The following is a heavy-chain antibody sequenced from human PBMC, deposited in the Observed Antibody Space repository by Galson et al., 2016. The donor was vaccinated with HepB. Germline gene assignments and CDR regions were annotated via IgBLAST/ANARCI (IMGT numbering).Heavy chain of an antibody. CDR3: ARDRYVGDTWGYYNIDY. CDR1: GFTFSDYW. CDR2: IKQDGSEK. Sequence: SLRLSCAASGFTFSDYWMSWVRQTPGKGLEWVVNIKQDGSEKSYVDSVKGRFTISRDNARNSLYLQMNSLRAEDTAVYYCARDRYVGDTWGYYNIDYWCQGTVVTFSS. J-gene: IGHJ4*02. D-gene: IGHD3-22*01. V-gene: IGHV3-7*01.